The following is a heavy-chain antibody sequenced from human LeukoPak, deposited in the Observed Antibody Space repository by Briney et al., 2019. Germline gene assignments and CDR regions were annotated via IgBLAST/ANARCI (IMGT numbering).Heavy chain of an antibody. V-gene: IGHV3-48*02. J-gene: IGHJ4*02. CDR3: ARAPKGYGSGSYDY. CDR2: ISSSSSTI. D-gene: IGHD3-10*01. CDR1: GFTFSSYS. Sequence: PGGSLRLSCAASGFTFSSYSMNWVRQAPGKGLEWVSYISSSSSTIYYADSVKGRFTISRDNAKNSLYLQMNSLRDEDTAVYYCARAPKGYGSGSYDYWGQGTLVTVSS.